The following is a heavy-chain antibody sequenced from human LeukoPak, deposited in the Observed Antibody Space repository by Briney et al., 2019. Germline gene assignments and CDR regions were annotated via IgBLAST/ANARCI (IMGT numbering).Heavy chain of an antibody. CDR1: GGSFSGYY. D-gene: IGHD2-2*02. Sequence: SETLSLTCAVYGGSFSGYYWSWIRQPPGKGREWIGEINHSGSTNYNPSLKSRVTISVDTSKNQFSLKLSSVTAADTAAYYCARTNGVGYCSSTSCYTVRNYYYYYMDVWGKGTTVTVSS. V-gene: IGHV4-34*01. J-gene: IGHJ6*03. CDR2: INHSGST. CDR3: ARTNGVGYCSSTSCYTVRNYYYYYMDV.